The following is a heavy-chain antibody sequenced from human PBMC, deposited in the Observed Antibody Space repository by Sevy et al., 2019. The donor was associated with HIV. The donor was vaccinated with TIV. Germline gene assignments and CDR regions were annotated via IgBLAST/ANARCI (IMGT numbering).Heavy chain of an antibody. J-gene: IGHJ4*02. CDR3: ARNLITVAGMLYYFDF. CDR2: INGDGSNT. CDR1: GFTFSNYW. D-gene: IGHD6-19*01. V-gene: IGHV3-74*01. Sequence: GGSLRLSCAASGFTFSNYWIHWVRQAPGKGLVWVSRINGDGSNTSYADSVKGRFTISRDNAKNTLYLQMNSLTAEDTAVYYCARNLITVAGMLYYFDFWGQGTLVTVSS.